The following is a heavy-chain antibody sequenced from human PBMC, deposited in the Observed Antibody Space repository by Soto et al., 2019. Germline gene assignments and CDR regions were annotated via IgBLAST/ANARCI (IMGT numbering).Heavy chain of an antibody. CDR1: RFSFSEYA. Sequence: EVQLVESGGGLVQPGGSLRLSCAASRFSFSEYAMSWVRQAPGKGLEWVSAISGSGGSTYSADSVEGRFTISRDNSKNTLYLQMNSLRAEDTALYYCAKDRGGVLAPSYFDYWGQGTLVTVSS. J-gene: IGHJ4*02. D-gene: IGHD2-8*01. V-gene: IGHV3-23*04. CDR2: ISGSGGST. CDR3: AKDRGGVLAPSYFDY.